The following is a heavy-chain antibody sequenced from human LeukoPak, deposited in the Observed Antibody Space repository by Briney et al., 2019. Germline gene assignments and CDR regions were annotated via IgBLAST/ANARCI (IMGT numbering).Heavy chain of an antibody. V-gene: IGHV3-23*01. CDR1: GFPFRSYA. CDR2: ISGSGGST. J-gene: IGHJ4*02. CDR3: ARAPTRDVECDY. Sequence: GGSLRLSCAASGFPFRSYAMSWVRQAPGKGVEWVSAISGSGGSTYYADSVKGRFTHSRGNSKNTLYLQMNRQRAEDEAVYYCARAPTRDVECDYWGQGTLVTVSS. D-gene: IGHD5-24*01.